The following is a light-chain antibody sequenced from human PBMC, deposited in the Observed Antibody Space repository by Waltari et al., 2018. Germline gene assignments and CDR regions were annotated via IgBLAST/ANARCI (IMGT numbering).Light chain of an antibody. Sequence: QSALTQPRSVSGSPGQSVTISCTGTSRDVGGYNYVSWYQHHPGKAPQLMIYDVTKRPSGVPDRFSGSKSGNTASLTISGLQAEDEADYYCCSYGGNYRGVFGGGTKLTVL. V-gene: IGLV2-11*01. J-gene: IGLJ2*01. CDR2: DVT. CDR1: SRDVGGYNY. CDR3: CSYGGNYRGV.